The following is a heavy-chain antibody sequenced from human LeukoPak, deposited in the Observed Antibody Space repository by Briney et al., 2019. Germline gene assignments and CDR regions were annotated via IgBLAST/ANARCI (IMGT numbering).Heavy chain of an antibody. Sequence: PGRSLRLSCAAPGIPFSSFGMHWVRQVPGKGLEWVAVISYDGSNKYYADSVKDRFTISRDNSKNTLYLQMNSLRAEDTAVYYCAKMSQRGSGLFYGMDVWGQGTTVTVSS. CDR2: ISYDGSNK. V-gene: IGHV3-30*18. CDR3: AKMSQRGSGLFYGMDV. D-gene: IGHD3-10*01. CDR1: GIPFSSFG. J-gene: IGHJ6*02.